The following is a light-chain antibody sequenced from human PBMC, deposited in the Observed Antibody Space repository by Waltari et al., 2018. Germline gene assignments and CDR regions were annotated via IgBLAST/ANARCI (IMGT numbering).Light chain of an antibody. V-gene: IGKV3-20*01. CDR2: GAF. CDR1: QSLTNNY. Sequence: GTLSLSPGERASLSCRASQSLTNNYLAWYQHKRGQAPRLLIYGAFNRASGIPDRFSGSGSVTDFTLTISRLEPEDFAVYYCQQYGSLPLTFGGGTKVEI. J-gene: IGKJ4*01. CDR3: QQYGSLPLT.